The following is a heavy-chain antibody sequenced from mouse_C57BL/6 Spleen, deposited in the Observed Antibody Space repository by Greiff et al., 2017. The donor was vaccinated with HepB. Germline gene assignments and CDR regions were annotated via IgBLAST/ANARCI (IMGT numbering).Heavy chain of an antibody. CDR3: ARHGITTVVAGFDY. CDR1: GFTFSSYG. D-gene: IGHD1-1*01. V-gene: IGHV5-6*01. Sequence: EVQGVESGGDLVKPGGSLKLSCAASGFTFSSYGMSWVRQTPDKRLEWVATISSGGSYTYYPDSVKGRFTISRDNAKNTLYLQMSSLKSEDTAMYYCARHGITTVVAGFDYWGQGTTLTVSS. J-gene: IGHJ2*01. CDR2: ISSGGSYT.